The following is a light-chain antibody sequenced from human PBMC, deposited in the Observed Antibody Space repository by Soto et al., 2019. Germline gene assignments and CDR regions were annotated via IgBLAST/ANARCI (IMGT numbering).Light chain of an antibody. CDR2: EVS. CDR3: SSYTSSSTRV. CDR1: SSDVGGYNY. Sequence: QSALTQPASVSGSPGQSVTISCTGSSSDVGGYNYVSWYQQHPGKAPKLMIYEVSNRPSGVSNRCSGSKSGNTASLPISGLPAEDEADYYCSSYTSSSTRVFGTGTKLTVL. V-gene: IGLV2-14*01. J-gene: IGLJ1*01.